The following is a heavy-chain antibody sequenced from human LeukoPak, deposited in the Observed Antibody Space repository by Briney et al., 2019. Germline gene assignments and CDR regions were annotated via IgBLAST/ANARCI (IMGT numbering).Heavy chain of an antibody. Sequence: GGSLRLSCAASGIYDMSWVRQAPGKGLEWVSSISDFDENTYYTDSVKGRFTISRDNSKNTLYLQMNSLRAEDTAVYYCARVAVGATLPDYWGQGTLVTVSS. D-gene: IGHD1-26*01. CDR1: GIYD. CDR3: ARVAVGATLPDY. J-gene: IGHJ4*02. CDR2: ISDFDENT. V-gene: IGHV3-23*01.